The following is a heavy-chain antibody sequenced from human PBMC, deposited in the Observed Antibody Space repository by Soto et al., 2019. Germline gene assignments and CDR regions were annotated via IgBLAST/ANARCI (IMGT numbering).Heavy chain of an antibody. CDR2: ISYDGSNK. V-gene: IGHV3-30*18. Sequence: HPGGSLRLSCAASGFTFSSYGMHWVRQAPGKGLEWVAVISYDGSNKYYADSVKGRFTISRDNSKNTLYLQMNSLRAEDTAVYYCAKDREGQWLARDAFDIWGQGTMVTVSS. J-gene: IGHJ3*02. D-gene: IGHD6-19*01. CDR3: AKDREGQWLARDAFDI. CDR1: GFTFSSYG.